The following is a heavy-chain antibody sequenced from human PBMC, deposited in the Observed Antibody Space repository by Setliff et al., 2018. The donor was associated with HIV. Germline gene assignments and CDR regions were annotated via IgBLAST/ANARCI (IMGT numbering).Heavy chain of an antibody. D-gene: IGHD5-18*01. CDR2: ISPDGRQK. Sequence: PGGSLRLSCAASGFNFGYYWMSWVRQTPGKGLEWVTNISPDGRQKGYVDSVRGRFTISRDNAKNSLYLQMNSLRAEDTAVYYCARDTGDTAIDYWGQGTLVTVSS. V-gene: IGHV3-7*01. CDR1: GFNFGYYW. J-gene: IGHJ4*02. CDR3: ARDTGDTAIDY.